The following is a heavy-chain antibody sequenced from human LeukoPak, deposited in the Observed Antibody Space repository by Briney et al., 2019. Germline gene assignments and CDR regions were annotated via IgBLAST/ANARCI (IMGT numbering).Heavy chain of an antibody. CDR3: AREHCSSSSCHLDY. D-gene: IGHD2-2*01. CDR1: GCTFSSYW. V-gene: IGHV3-7*01. Sequence: QSGGSLRLSCAASGCTFSSYWMSWVRQAPGKGLEWVANIKQDGSEKYYVNSVRGRFSISRDNAKNSLYLQMNSLRAEDTAVYYCAREHCSSSSCHLDYWGQGTLVTVSS. J-gene: IGHJ4*02. CDR2: IKQDGSEK.